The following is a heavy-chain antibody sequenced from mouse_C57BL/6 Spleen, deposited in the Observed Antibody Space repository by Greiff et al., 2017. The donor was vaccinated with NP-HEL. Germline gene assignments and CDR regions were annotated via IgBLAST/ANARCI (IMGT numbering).Heavy chain of an antibody. J-gene: IGHJ3*01. CDR2: IDPETGGT. Sequence: VQGVESGAELVRPGASVTLSCKASGYTFTDYEMHWVKQTPVHGLEWIGAIDPETGGTAYNQKFKGKARLTADKSSSTAYMELRGLTSEDSAVYYGAGGPAWFAYWGKGTLVTVSA. V-gene: IGHV1-15*01. CDR1: GYTFTDYE. CDR3: AGGPAWFAY.